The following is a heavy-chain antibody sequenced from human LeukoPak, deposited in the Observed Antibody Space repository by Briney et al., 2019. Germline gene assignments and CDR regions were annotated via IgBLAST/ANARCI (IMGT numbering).Heavy chain of an antibody. V-gene: IGHV1-69*04. Sequence: ASVKVSCKASGGTFSSYAISWVRQAPGQGLDWMGRIIPILGIANYAQKFQGRVTITADKSTSTAYMELSSLRSEDTAVYYCARLYGSGSTFDYWGQGTLVTVSS. CDR1: GGTFSSYA. J-gene: IGHJ4*02. CDR2: IIPILGIA. CDR3: ARLYGSGSTFDY. D-gene: IGHD3-10*01.